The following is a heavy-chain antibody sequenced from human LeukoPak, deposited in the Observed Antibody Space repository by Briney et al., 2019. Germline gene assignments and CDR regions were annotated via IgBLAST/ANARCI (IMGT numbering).Heavy chain of an antibody. CDR3: ARAGENYYDFYY. CDR2: LNPSGSST. J-gene: IGHJ4*02. V-gene: IGHV1-46*01. Sequence: ASVKVSCKAFGYTFTSHYMHWVRQAPGQGLEWMGILNPSGSSTTYAQKFQGRVTMTRDTSTSIVYMELSSLGSEDTAVYYCARAGENYYDFYYWGQGTLVTVSS. CDR1: GYTFTSHY. D-gene: IGHD1-26*01.